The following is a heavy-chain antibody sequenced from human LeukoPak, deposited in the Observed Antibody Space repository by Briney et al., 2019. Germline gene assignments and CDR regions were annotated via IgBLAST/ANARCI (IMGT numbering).Heavy chain of an antibody. CDR1: GGSISSSTYY. Sequence: SETLSVTCTVSGGSISSSTYYWGWIRQPPGKGLEWIGSIHYSGSTYYNPSLKSRVTISVDTSRNLFSLKLSSVTAADTAVYYCARRGIALTGSWNWYFDLWGRGTLVTVSS. V-gene: IGHV4-39*01. CDR2: IHYSGST. J-gene: IGHJ2*01. D-gene: IGHD6-19*01. CDR3: ARRGIALTGSWNWYFDL.